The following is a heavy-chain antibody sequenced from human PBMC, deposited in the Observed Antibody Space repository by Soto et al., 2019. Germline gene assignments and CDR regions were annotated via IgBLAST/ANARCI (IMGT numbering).Heavy chain of an antibody. CDR1: GYTFSTYG. CDR3: ARVKVPAAILGAFDL. D-gene: IGHD2-2*02. V-gene: IGHV1-18*01. J-gene: IGHJ3*01. Sequence: QVQLVQSGAEMKKPGASVKVSCKASGYTFSTYGITWVRQAPGQGLDWMGWINPFKGDTNSAARFQDRVTMTTDTSTTTAYMELRSLRSDDTAVYYCARVKVPAAILGAFDLWGQGTLVTVSS. CDR2: INPFKGDT.